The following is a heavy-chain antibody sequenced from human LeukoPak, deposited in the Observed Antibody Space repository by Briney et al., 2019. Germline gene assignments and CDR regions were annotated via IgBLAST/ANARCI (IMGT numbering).Heavy chain of an antibody. D-gene: IGHD3-22*01. CDR1: GFSFNNYW. CDR2: ISSSSSYI. V-gene: IGHV3-21*01. J-gene: IGHJ4*02. CDR3: ARVGSYYDSSGYPDY. Sequence: GGSLRLSCAASGFSFNNYWMHWVRLVPGKGLEWVSSISSSSSYIYYADSVKGRFTISRDNAKNSLYLQMNSLRAEDTAVYYCARVGSYYDSSGYPDYWGQGTLVTVSS.